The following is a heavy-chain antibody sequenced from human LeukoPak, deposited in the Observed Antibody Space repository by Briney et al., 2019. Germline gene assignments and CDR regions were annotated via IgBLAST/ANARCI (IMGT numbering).Heavy chain of an antibody. Sequence: GASVSVSCKTSGYTFRDYEINWVRQAPGLGLEWVAWIHANGGKAGSAQKFQGRVTLTRDTSTETAFMELSGLTSDDSATYFCARGHYGGNRYFDNWGQGTLVTVSS. J-gene: IGHJ4*02. CDR1: GYTFRDYE. D-gene: IGHD4-23*01. V-gene: IGHV1-8*01. CDR2: IHANGGKA. CDR3: ARGHYGGNRYFDN.